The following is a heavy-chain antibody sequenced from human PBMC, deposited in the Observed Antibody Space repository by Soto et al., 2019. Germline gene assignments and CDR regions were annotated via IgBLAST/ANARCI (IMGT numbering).Heavy chain of an antibody. Sequence: QVQLQESGPGLVKPSETLSLTCAVSGGSINGHFCGWFRQPPGKGLEWIGYTHYSEDTDYTPSPKSRVPMSLDASNNQFSMRLSSVTAADTAVYFCATGGGWLTDYWGQGTLVTVSS. D-gene: IGHD3-16*01. J-gene: IGHJ4*02. CDR1: GGSINGHF. CDR3: ATGGGWLTDY. CDR2: THYSEDT. V-gene: IGHV4-59*11.